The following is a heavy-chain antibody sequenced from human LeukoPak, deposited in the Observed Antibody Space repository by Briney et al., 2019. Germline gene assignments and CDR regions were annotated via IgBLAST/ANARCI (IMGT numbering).Heavy chain of an antibody. J-gene: IGHJ4*02. CDR1: GFTFSSYA. CDR3: AKYGETDIVVVPAAWIDY. Sequence: PGRSLRLSCAASGFTFSSYAMHWVRQAPGKGLEWVAVISYDGSNKYYADSVKGRFTISRDNSKNTLYLQMNSLRAEDTAVYYCAKYGETDIVVVPAAWIDYWGQGTLVTVSS. V-gene: IGHV3-30-3*02. D-gene: IGHD2-2*01. CDR2: ISYDGSNK.